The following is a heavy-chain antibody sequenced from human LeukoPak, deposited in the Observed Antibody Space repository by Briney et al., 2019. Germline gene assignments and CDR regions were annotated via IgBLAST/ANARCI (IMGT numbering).Heavy chain of an antibody. CDR2: IWYDGSNK. V-gene: IGHV3-33*01. J-gene: IGHJ4*02. CDR3: ARDRIVGATGYDY. Sequence: GGSLRLSCAASGFTFSSYGMHWVRQAPGKGLEWVAVIWYDGSNKYYADSVKGRFTISRDNSKNTLYLQMNSLRAEDTAVYYCARDRIVGATGYDYWGQGTLVTVS. D-gene: IGHD1-26*01. CDR1: GFTFSSYG.